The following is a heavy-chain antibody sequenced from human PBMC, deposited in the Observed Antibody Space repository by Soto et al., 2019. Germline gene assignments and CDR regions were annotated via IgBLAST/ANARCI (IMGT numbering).Heavy chain of an antibody. CDR2: ISGSDGSK. J-gene: IGHJ4*01. D-gene: IGHD2-21*01. V-gene: IGHV3-23*01. CDR3: AKVPYYGSCSHAYY. CDR1: GFTFSSYA. Sequence: PRGSLRLSCAASGFTFSSYAMNWVRQAPGKGLEWVSAISGSDGSKYHAESVKGRFTISRDNSKNTLYLQMNSLRAEDTVGYGCAKVPYYGSCSHAYYWGHGTPVTVSS.